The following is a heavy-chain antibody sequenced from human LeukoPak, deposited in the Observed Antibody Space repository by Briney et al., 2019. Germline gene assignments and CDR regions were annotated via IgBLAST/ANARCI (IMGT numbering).Heavy chain of an antibody. V-gene: IGHV4-30-2*01. J-gene: IGHJ6*02. Sequence: PSQTLSLTCVVSGGSISSGGYSWSWIRQPPGKGLEWIGYIYHSGSTYYNPSLKSRVTISVDRSKNQFSLKLSSVTAADTAVYYCARRVKIAAAGKSYYYGMDVWGQGTTVTVSS. CDR3: ARRVKIAAAGKSYYYGMDV. D-gene: IGHD6-13*01. CDR2: IYHSGST. CDR1: GGSISSGGYS.